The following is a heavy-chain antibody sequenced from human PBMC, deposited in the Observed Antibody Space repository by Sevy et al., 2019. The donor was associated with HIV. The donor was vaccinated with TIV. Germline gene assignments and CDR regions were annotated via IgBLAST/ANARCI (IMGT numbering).Heavy chain of an antibody. CDR1: GDSVSSNSAA. J-gene: IGHJ4*02. CDR3: ARDDVGGYYDFWSGYNRYYFDY. CDR2: TYYRSKWYN. V-gene: IGHV6-1*01. Sequence: KQSQTLSLTCAISGDSVSSNSAAWNWIRQSPSRGLEWLGRTYYRSKWYNDYAVSVKSRITINPDTSKNQFSLQLNSVTPEDTAVYYCARDDVGGYYDFWSGYNRYYFDYWGQGTLVTVSS. D-gene: IGHD3-3*01.